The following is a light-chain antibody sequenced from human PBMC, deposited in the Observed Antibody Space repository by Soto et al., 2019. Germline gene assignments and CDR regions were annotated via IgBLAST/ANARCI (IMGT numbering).Light chain of an antibody. V-gene: IGKV1-39*01. CDR1: QNIATY. Sequence: DIPMTQSPSSLSASVGDRVTITCRASQNIATYLNWYQQTPGKAPKLLIYTASTLQSGVPSRFSGSGSGTDFTLTISRLQPEDFATFYCQQSYNTPLTFGGGTKVE. CDR2: TAS. J-gene: IGKJ4*01. CDR3: QQSYNTPLT.